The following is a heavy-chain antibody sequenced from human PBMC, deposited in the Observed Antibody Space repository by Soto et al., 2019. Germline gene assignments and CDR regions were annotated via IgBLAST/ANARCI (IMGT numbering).Heavy chain of an antibody. V-gene: IGHV1-2*04. CDR2: INPNSGGT. D-gene: IGHD6-6*01. J-gene: IGHJ6*02. Sequence: ASVKVSCKASGYTFTGYYMHWVRQAPGQGLEWMGWINPNSGGTNYAQKFRGWVTMTRDTSISTAYMELSRLRADDTAVYYCAGDGSSSPTTDGMDVWGQGTTVTVSS. CDR1: GYTFTGYY. CDR3: AGDGSSSPTTDGMDV.